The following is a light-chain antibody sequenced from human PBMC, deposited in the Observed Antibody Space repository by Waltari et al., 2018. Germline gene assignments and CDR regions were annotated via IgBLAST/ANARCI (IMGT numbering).Light chain of an antibody. V-gene: IGKV3-11*01. CDR3: QQRSNWPLT. Sequence: EVVLTQSPATLSLSPGERATLSCRASQSVNDYLAWYQQKPGQAPRLLMYDASNRATGITARFSGSWSGTDFTLTISSLESEDFAVYYCQQRSNWPLTFGGGTKVEIK. J-gene: IGKJ4*01. CDR2: DAS. CDR1: QSVNDY.